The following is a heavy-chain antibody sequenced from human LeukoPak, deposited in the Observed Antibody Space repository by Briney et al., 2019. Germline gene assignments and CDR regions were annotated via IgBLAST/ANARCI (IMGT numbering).Heavy chain of an antibody. CDR3: TTAEHSELRRSYYYYYMDV. V-gene: IGHV3-15*01. CDR2: IKSKTDGGTT. CDR1: GFTFSSYS. J-gene: IGHJ6*03. D-gene: IGHD1-26*01. Sequence: GGSLRLSCAASGFTFSSYSMNWVRQAPGKGLEWVGRIKSKTDGGTTDYAAPVKGRFTISRDDSKNTMYLEMNSLKTEDTAVYYCTTAEHSELRRSYYYYYMDVWGKGTTVTISS.